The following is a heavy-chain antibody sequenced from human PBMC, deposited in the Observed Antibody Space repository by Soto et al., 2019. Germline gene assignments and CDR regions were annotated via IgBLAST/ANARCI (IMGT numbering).Heavy chain of an antibody. D-gene: IGHD5-18*01. CDR1: GYTFYSHS. CDR2: INADYGNT. V-gene: IGHV1-18*01. CDR3: ARCIQGDYYYGMDV. J-gene: IGHJ6*02. Sequence: QAQLVQSGAEVRKPGASVKVSCKASGYTFYSHSISWVRQAPGQGLEWMGRINADYGNTQYAQKFRGRVTMTTDTSTTTVYMELKNLRSDETAVYYCARCIQGDYYYGMDVWGQGTTVTVSS.